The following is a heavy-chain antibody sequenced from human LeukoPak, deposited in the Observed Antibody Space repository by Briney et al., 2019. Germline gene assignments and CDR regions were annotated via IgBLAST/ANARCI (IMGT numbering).Heavy chain of an antibody. CDR1: GFTFSSSW. J-gene: IGHJ4*02. D-gene: IGHD1-26*01. V-gene: IGHV3-7*01. CDR3: ARDTVGVTDY. Sequence: GGSLRLSCAASGFTFSSSWMSWVRQAPGKGLEWVTNTKPDGSEKYYVDSVKGRFTNSRDNAKNSLYLQMNSLRAEDTALYYCARDTVGVTDYWGQGTLVTVSS. CDR2: TKPDGSEK.